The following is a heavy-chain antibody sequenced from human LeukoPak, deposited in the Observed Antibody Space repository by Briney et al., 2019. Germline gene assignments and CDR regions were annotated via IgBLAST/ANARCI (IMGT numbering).Heavy chain of an antibody. CDR1: EFTFSVYA. J-gene: IGHJ6*03. D-gene: IGHD3-10*01. CDR3: AKAGSGYYYYGSGSYYKDYYYMDV. CDR2: ISGSGGTT. V-gene: IGHV3-23*01. Sequence: GGSLRLSCAASEFTFSVYAMSWVRQAPGKGLEWVSSISGSGGTTYYADSVKGRFTISRDNSKNTLYLQMNSLRAEDTAVYYCAKAGSGYYYYGSGSYYKDYYYMDVWVKGTTVTVSS.